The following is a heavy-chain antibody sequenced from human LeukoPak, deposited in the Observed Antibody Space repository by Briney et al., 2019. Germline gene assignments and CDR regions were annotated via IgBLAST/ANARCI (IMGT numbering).Heavy chain of an antibody. J-gene: IGHJ4*02. CDR2: IYYSGST. V-gene: IGHV4-59*01. CDR1: GGSISSYY. D-gene: IGHD6-19*01. Sequence: SDTLSLARTVSGGSISSYYWSWIRQPPGKGLEWIGYIYYSGSTNHNPSLKSRVTISVDTSKNQFSLKLSSVIAADTAVYYCARDGSGWSYFDYWGQGTLVTVSS. CDR3: ARDGSGWSYFDY.